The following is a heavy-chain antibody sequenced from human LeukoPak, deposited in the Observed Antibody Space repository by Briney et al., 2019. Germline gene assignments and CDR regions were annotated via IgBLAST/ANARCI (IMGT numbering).Heavy chain of an antibody. CDR3: ARTYGSSGLGYFDL. Sequence: PSETLSLTCAVYGGSFSGYYWSWIRQPPGKGLEWIGYIYYSGSTNYSPSLKSRLTISVDTSKNQFSLKLSSVTAADTAVYYCARTYGSSGLGYFDLWDRGTLVTVSS. D-gene: IGHD6-13*01. V-gene: IGHV4-59*01. J-gene: IGHJ2*01. CDR2: IYYSGST. CDR1: GGSFSGYY.